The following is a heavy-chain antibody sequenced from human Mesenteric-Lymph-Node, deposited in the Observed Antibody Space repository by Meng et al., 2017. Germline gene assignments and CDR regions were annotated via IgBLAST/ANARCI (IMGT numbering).Heavy chain of an antibody. CDR2: ISAYNGNT. J-gene: IGHJ6*02. V-gene: IGHV1-18*01. D-gene: IGHD1-20*01. Sequence: ASVKVSCKASGYTFSNYGIIWVRQAPGQGLEWMGWISAYNGNTNYAQKLQGRVTMTTDTSTSTAYMELRSLRSDDTAVYYCARVLTGIFYYYYGMDVWGQGTTVTVSS. CDR1: GYTFSNYG. CDR3: ARVLTGIFYYYYGMDV.